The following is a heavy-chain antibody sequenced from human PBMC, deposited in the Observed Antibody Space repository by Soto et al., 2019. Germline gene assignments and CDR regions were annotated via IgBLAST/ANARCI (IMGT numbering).Heavy chain of an antibody. D-gene: IGHD3-9*01. J-gene: IGHJ4*02. V-gene: IGHV4-61*08. CDR3: ARDNYNTLTGYWSPFDY. CDR2: VYYSGSA. Sequence: SETLSLTCTVSGESVSSADYYWAWLRQPPGERLEWIGYVYYSGSAKYNPSLKSRVTISVDTSKNQFSLTLNSVIAADTAVYYCARDNYNTLTGYWSPFDYWGQGILVTVSS. CDR1: GESVSSADYY.